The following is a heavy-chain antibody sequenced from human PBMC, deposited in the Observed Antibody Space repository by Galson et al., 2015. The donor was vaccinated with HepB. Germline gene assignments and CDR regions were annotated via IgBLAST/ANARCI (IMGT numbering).Heavy chain of an antibody. J-gene: IGHJ4*02. Sequence: SLRLSCAASGFTFSSYGMHWVRQAPGKGLEWVAVIWYDGSNKYYADSVKGRFTISRDNSKNTLYLQMNSLRAEDMAVYYCARDISSGWYGGDYWGQGTLVTVSS. CDR1: GFTFSSYG. D-gene: IGHD6-19*01. CDR2: IWYDGSNK. V-gene: IGHV3-30*19. CDR3: ARDISSGWYGGDY.